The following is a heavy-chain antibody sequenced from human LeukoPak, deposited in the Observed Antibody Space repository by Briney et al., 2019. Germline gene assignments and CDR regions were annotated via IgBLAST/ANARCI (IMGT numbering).Heavy chain of an antibody. CDR1: GESFSAYN. J-gene: IGHJ4*02. D-gene: IGHD1-26*01. CDR2: INDSGRT. Sequence: SETLSITCAVYGESFSAYNWSWIRQPPAKALEWIGEINDSGRTNYNPSLKSRVSISVDTSKNQFSLKLTSVTAVDTAVYYCAHSGTSFKPFDYWGQGTLVTVSS. CDR3: AHSGTSFKPFDY. V-gene: IGHV4-34*01.